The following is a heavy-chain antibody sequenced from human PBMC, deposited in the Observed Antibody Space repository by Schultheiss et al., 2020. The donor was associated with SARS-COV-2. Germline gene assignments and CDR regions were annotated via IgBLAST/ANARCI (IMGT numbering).Heavy chain of an antibody. Sequence: GESLKISCAASGFTFSSYGMHWVRQAPGKGLEWVAVISYDGSNKYYADSVKGRFTIFRDNSKNTLYLQMNSLRAEDTAVYYCARANQGHDYIPPGDYWGQGTLVTVSS. J-gene: IGHJ4*02. CDR2: ISYDGSNK. D-gene: IGHD3-16*01. CDR1: GFTFSSYG. V-gene: IGHV3-30*19. CDR3: ARANQGHDYIPPGDY.